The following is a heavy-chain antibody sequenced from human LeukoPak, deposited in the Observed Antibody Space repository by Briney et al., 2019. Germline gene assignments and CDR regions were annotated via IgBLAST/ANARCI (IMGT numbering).Heavy chain of an antibody. CDR1: GFTFSSYG. Sequence: GSLRLSCAASGFTFSSYGMHWVRQAPGKGLEWVAVISYDGSNKYYAGSVKGRFTISRDNSKNTLYLQMNSLRAEDTAVYYCAKDDDPAPPPHWYFDLWGRGTLVTVSS. CDR2: ISYDGSNK. V-gene: IGHV3-30*18. CDR3: AKDDDPAPPPHWYFDL. D-gene: IGHD1-1*01. J-gene: IGHJ2*01.